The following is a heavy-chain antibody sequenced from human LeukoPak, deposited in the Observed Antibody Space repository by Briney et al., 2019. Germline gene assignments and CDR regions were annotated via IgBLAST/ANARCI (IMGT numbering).Heavy chain of an antibody. J-gene: IGHJ6*02. CDR2: IYDSGTT. CDR3: ARDWALPTSYYYGMDV. D-gene: IGHD3-16*01. Sequence: SETLSLTCTVSGGSISNYYWSWIRQPPGKGLEWIGYIYDSGTTNYNPSLKSRVTISVDTSKNQFSLKLSSVTAADTAVYYCARDWALPTSYYYGMDVWGQGTTVTVSS. V-gene: IGHV4-59*01. CDR1: GGSISNYY.